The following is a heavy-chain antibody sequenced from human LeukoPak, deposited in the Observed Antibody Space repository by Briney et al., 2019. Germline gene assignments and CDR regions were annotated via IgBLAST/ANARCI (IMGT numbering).Heavy chain of an antibody. CDR3: ARDRACRDLARGSFFDY. CDR1: GFTFSSYS. CDR2: ISSSSSTI. Sequence: GGSLRLSCAASGFTFSSYSMNWVRQAPGKGLEWVSYISSSSSTIYYADSVKGRFTISRDNAKNSLYLQMNSLRAEDTAVYYCARDRACRDLARGSFFDYWGQGTLVTVSS. V-gene: IGHV3-48*01. D-gene: IGHD1-26*01. J-gene: IGHJ4*02.